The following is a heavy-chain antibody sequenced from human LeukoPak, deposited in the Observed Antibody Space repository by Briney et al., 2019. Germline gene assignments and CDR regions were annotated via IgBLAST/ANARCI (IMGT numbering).Heavy chain of an antibody. J-gene: IGHJ4*02. V-gene: IGHV1-69*05. CDR3: ARAYNAYYYDSSGYYYDY. Sequence: SVKVSCKASGGTFSSYAISWVRQAPAQGLEWMGRIIPIFGTANYAQKFQGRVTITTDESTSTAYMELSSLRSEDTAVYYCARAYNAYYYDSSGYYYDYWGQGTLVTVSS. CDR2: IIPIFGTA. D-gene: IGHD3-22*01. CDR1: GGTFSSYA.